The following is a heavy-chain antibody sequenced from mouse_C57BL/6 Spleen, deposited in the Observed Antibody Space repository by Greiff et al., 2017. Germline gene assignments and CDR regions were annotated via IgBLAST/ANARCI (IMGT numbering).Heavy chain of an antibody. CDR1: GYTFTDYE. V-gene: IGHV1-15*01. J-gene: IGHJ1*03. CDR3: TRSMITGWYFDV. CDR2: IDPETGGT. D-gene: IGHD2-4*01. Sequence: VQLQQSGAELVRPGASVTLSCKASGYTFTDYEMHWVKQTPVHGLEWIGAIDPETGGTAYNQKFKGKAILTADKSSSTAYMELRSLTSEDSAVYYCTRSMITGWYFDVWGTGTTVTVSS.